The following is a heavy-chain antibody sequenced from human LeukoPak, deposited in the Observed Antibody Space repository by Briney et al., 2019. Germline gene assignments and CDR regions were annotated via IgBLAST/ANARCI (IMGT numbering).Heavy chain of an antibody. CDR2: MNPNSGNT. V-gene: IGHV1-8*01. J-gene: IGHJ4*02. CDR1: GYTFTSYD. D-gene: IGHD2-15*01. CDR3: ARGTPSETEYCSGGSCYSAVDY. Sequence: GASVKVSCKASGYTFTSYDINWVRQATGQGLEWMGWMNPNSGNTGYAQKFQGRVTMTRNTSKSTAYMELSSLRSEDTAVYYCARGTPSETEYCSGGSCYSAVDYWGQGTLVTVSS.